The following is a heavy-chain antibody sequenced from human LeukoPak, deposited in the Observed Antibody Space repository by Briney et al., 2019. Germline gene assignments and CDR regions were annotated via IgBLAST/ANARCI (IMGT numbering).Heavy chain of an antibody. Sequence: ASVNVSCKASGGTFSSYAISWVRQAPGQGLEWMGGIIPIFGTANYAQKFQGRVTITADESTSTAYMELSSLRSEDTAVYYCARAPDLTYYDFWSGYQTYYFDYWGQGTLVTVSS. CDR1: GGTFSSYA. V-gene: IGHV1-69*13. J-gene: IGHJ4*02. CDR2: IIPIFGTA. CDR3: ARAPDLTYYDFWSGYQTYYFDY. D-gene: IGHD3-3*01.